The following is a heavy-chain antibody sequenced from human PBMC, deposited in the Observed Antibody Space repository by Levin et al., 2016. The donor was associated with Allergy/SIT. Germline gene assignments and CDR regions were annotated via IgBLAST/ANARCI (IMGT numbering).Heavy chain of an antibody. J-gene: IGHJ3*02. D-gene: IGHD4-23*01. CDR2: IYWNDDK. Sequence: SGPTLVKPTQTLTLTCTFSGFSLSTSGVGVGWIRQPPGKALEWLALIYWNDDKRYSPSLKSRLTITKDTSKNQVVLTMTNMDPVDTATYYCAHISSTTVVKTDAFDIWGQGTMVTVSS. CDR1: GFSLSTSGVG. V-gene: IGHV2-5*01. CDR3: AHISSTTVVKTDAFDI.